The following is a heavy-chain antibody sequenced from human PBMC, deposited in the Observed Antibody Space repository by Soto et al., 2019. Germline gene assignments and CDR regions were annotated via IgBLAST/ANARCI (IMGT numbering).Heavy chain of an antibody. Sequence: GASVKVSCKASGYTFTSYGISWVRQAPGQGLEWMGWISAYNGDTNYAQKLQGRVTMTTDTSTSTAYMELRSLRSDDTAVYYCARVRVDFWSDYLEFWYWGQGTLVTVSS. CDR1: GYTFTSYG. V-gene: IGHV1-18*01. CDR2: ISAYNGDT. D-gene: IGHD3-3*01. J-gene: IGHJ4*02. CDR3: ARVRVDFWSDYLEFWY.